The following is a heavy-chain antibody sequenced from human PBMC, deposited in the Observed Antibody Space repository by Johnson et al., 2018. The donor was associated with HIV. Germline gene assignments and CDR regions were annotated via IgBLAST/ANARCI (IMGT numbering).Heavy chain of an antibody. D-gene: IGHD3-22*01. CDR1: GFIFDDYG. CDR3: ARSRRVLLGYYYDSSGGLNAFDI. J-gene: IGHJ3*02. CDR2: ISYDGSKK. V-gene: IGHV3-30*03. Sequence: QMLLVESGGGVVRPGGSLRLSCAASGFIFDDYGMSWVRHAPGKGLAWVAVISYDGSKKYHADSVKGRFTISSDNSTNTLYLQMNSLTTEDTAVYYCARSRRVLLGYYYDSSGGLNAFDIWGQGTMVTVSS.